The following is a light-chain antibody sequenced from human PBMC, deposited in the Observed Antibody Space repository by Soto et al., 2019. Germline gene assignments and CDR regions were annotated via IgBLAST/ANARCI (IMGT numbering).Light chain of an antibody. CDR1: LSIIGTF. CDR3: QQRSNWPLMYT. CDR2: GAS. V-gene: IGKV3D-20*02. J-gene: IGKJ2*01. Sequence: EIVLTQSPGTLSLSPGEGAPLCCRASLSIIGTFLVWFQWKPGQAPRLLVYGASSRATGIPDMCSGSGSGTDFSLTISSLEPEDFAVYYCQQRSNWPLMYTFGQGTKLEIK.